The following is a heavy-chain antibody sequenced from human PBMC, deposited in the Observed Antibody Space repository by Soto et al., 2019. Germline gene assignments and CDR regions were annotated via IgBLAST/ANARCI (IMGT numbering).Heavy chain of an antibody. J-gene: IGHJ6*03. D-gene: IGHD2-2*01. CDR2: IKQDGSEK. Sequence: GGSLRLSCAASGFTFSSYWMSWVRQAPGKGLEWVANIKQDGSEKYYVDSVKGRFTISRDNAKNSLYLQMNSLRAEDTAVYYCAKRGDIVVVPAAIGNPYYYYYMDVWGKGTMVTVSS. V-gene: IGHV3-7*01. CDR3: AKRGDIVVVPAAIGNPYYYYYMDV. CDR1: GFTFSSYW.